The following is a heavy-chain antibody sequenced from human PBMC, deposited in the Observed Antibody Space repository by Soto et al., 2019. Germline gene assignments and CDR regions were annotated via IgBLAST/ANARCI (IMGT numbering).Heavy chain of an antibody. CDR1: GGSISSYY. CDR2: IYYSGST. J-gene: IGHJ4*02. Sequence: QVQLQESGPGLVKPSETLSLTCTVSGGSISSYYWSWIRQPPGKGLEWIGYIYYSGSTNYNPSLKSRVTISVDTSKNQFSLKLSSVTAADTAVYYCARQGGYYYGSSGFDYWGQGTLVTVSS. V-gene: IGHV4-59*08. D-gene: IGHD3-22*01. CDR3: ARQGGYYYGSSGFDY.